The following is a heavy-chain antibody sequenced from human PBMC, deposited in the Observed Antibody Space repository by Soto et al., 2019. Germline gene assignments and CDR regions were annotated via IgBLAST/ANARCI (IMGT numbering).Heavy chain of an antibody. CDR3: ARGRHYYDTSVYYPDY. CDR2: ISSSASTI. D-gene: IGHD3-22*01. V-gene: IGHV3-48*03. CDR1: GFTFRSYE. Sequence: VGSLRLSCAASGFTFRSYEMNWVRQAPGKGLEWLSYISSSASTIYYADSVKGRFTISRDNAKNSLYLQMNSLRAEDTAVYYCARGRHYYDTSVYYPDYWGQGTLVTVSS. J-gene: IGHJ4*02.